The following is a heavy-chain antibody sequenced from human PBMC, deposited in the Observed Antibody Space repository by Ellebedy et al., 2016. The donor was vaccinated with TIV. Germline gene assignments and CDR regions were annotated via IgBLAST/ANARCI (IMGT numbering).Heavy chain of an antibody. Sequence: ASVKVSCKASGGTFSSYAISWVRQAPGQGLEWMGWISAYNGNTNYAQKLQGRVTITRDTSASTAYMELSSLRSEDTAVYYCARNFGLPTSTIWGQGTLVTVSS. CDR1: GGTFSSYA. D-gene: IGHD3-10*01. CDR2: ISAYNGNT. J-gene: IGHJ4*02. V-gene: IGHV1-18*01. CDR3: ARNFGLPTSTI.